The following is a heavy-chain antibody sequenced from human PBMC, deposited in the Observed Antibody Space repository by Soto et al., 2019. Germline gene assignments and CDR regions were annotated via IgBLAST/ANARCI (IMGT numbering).Heavy chain of an antibody. CDR1: GGSISSGGYY. J-gene: IGHJ6*02. D-gene: IGHD4-17*01. Sequence: QVQLQESGPGLVKPSQTLSLTCTVSGGSISSGGYYWSWIRQHPGKGLEWIGYIYYSGSTYYDPSLKCRVTISVETSTNQFSRKLSSVTAADTAVYYCAREGRMTTVTQIYYYYGMDVWGQGTTVTGSS. V-gene: IGHV4-31*03. CDR3: AREGRMTTVTQIYYYYGMDV. CDR2: IYYSGST.